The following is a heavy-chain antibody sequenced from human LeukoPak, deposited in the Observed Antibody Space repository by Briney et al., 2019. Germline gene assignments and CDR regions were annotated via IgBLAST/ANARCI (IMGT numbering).Heavy chain of an antibody. J-gene: IGHJ6*03. CDR2: INPNSGGT. CDR1: GYTFTGYY. Sequence: GASVKVSCKASGYTFTGYYMHWVRQAPGQGLEWMGWINPNSGGTNYAQKFQGRVTMTRDTSISTAYMELSRLRSDDTAVYYCARGGKSCTNGVCYYYYYMDVWGKGTTVTVSS. CDR3: ARGGKSCTNGVCYYYYYMDV. D-gene: IGHD2-8*01. V-gene: IGHV1-2*02.